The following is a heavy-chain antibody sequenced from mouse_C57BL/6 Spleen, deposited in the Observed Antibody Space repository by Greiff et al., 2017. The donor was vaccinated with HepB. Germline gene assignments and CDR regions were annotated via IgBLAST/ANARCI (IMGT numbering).Heavy chain of an antibody. Sequence: EVKLVESGGGLVKPGGSLKLSCAASGFTFSDYGMHWVRQAPEKGLEWVAYISSGSSTIYYADTVKGRFTITRDHAKNTLFLQMTSLRSEDTAMYYCARPYYGYDDHQPWFAYWGQGTLVTVSA. D-gene: IGHD2-9*01. CDR3: ARPYYGYDDHQPWFAY. CDR1: GFTFSDYG. CDR2: ISSGSSTI. J-gene: IGHJ3*01. V-gene: IGHV5-17*01.